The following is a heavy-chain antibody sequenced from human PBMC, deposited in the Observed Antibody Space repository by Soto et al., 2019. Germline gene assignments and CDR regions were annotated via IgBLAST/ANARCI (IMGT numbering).Heavy chain of an antibody. CDR3: SRHHGPTTSEKWFDP. J-gene: IGHJ5*02. V-gene: IGHV1-18*01. Sequence: QVHLVQSGVEVKTPGASVKVSCQASGYTSFTYDISWVRQAPGQGLEWMGWISTYSGDTKYAQKFQGSVTMTTDTSTTTAYLALRSLRSDDTAVYYCSRHHGPTTSEKWFDPWGQGTLVTVSS. CDR1: GYTSFTYD. D-gene: IGHD5-12*01. CDR2: ISTYSGDT.